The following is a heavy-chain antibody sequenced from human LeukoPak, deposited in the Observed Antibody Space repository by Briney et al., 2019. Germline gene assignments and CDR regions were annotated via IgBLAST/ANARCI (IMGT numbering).Heavy chain of an antibody. Sequence: PSETLSLTSTVSGGSISSSSYYWGWIRQPPGKGLEWIGSMYYSGSTYYNPSLKSRVTISVDTSKNQFSLKLSSVTAADTAVYYCARGGQSGYNDDAFDIWGQGTMVTVSS. CDR2: MYYSGST. D-gene: IGHD3-3*01. CDR1: GGSISSSSYY. J-gene: IGHJ3*02. CDR3: ARGGQSGYNDDAFDI. V-gene: IGHV4-39*01.